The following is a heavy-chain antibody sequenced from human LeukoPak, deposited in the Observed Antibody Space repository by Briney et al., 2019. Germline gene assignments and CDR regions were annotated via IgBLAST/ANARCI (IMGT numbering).Heavy chain of an antibody. CDR2: ISSDESDK. CDR3: ARDISGWYSGGYFRMDV. V-gene: IGHV3-30-3*01. J-gene: IGHJ6*02. CDR1: GFTSSNYA. D-gene: IGHD6-19*01. Sequence: GGSLRLSCAASGFTSSNYAMHWVRQAPGKGLEWVAFISSDESDKYYADSVKGRFTISRDNSKNTLYLQMNSLRAEDTAVYYCARDISGWYSGGYFRMDVWGQGTTVTVSS.